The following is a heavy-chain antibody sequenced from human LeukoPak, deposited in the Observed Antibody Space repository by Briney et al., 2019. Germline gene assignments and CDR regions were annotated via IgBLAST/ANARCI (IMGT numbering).Heavy chain of an antibody. V-gene: IGHV3-48*02. D-gene: IGHD3-22*01. CDR2: ISNSGSPI. Sequence: HTGGSLRLSCAASGFTFSSYNMNWVRQAPGKGLEWIPYISNSGSPIYYADSVKGRFTISRDNAKNSLYLQMNSLRDEDTASYYCARDPPGRESNGYYPDYWGQGTLVTVSS. J-gene: IGHJ4*02. CDR3: ARDPPGRESNGYYPDY. CDR1: GFTFSSYN.